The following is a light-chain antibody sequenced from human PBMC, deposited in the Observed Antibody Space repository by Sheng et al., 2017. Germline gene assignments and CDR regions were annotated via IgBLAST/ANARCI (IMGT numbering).Light chain of an antibody. CDR3: QQYGSSALLT. CDR2: GAS. J-gene: IGKJ4*01. CDR1: QSVSSSY. V-gene: IGKV3D-20*01. Sequence: DIVMTQSPATLSVSPGERATLSCRASQSVSSSYLAWYQQKPGLAPRLLIYGASSRATGIPDRFSGSGSGTDFTLTISRLEPEDFAVYYCQQYGSSALLTFAEGQGGDQT.